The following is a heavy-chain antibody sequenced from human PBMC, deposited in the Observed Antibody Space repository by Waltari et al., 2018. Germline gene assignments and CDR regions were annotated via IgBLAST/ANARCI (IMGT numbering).Heavy chain of an antibody. J-gene: IGHJ4*02. V-gene: IGHV1-46*01. CDR3: ARDSFSLITYCGGDCHADY. D-gene: IGHD2-21*01. CDR1: GYTFTSYY. Sequence: QVQLVQSGAEVKKPGASVKVSCKASGYTFTSYYMHWVRQAPGQGLGWVGIINPSGGSTRYAQKCRGRVTMARDTAKSTVYMELSSLSTEDTAVYYCARDSFSLITYCGGDCHADYWGQGTLVTVSS. CDR2: INPSGGST.